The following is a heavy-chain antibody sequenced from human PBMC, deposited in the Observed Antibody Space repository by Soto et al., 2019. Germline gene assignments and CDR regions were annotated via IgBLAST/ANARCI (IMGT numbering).Heavy chain of an antibody. V-gene: IGHV1-3*01. J-gene: IGHJ4*02. D-gene: IGHD3-22*01. CDR2: INAGNGNT. CDR3: ARDYYYDNSCHFDY. Sequence: QVQLVQSGAEVKKPGASVKDSCKASGYTFTSYAIHWVRHAPGQRLEWMGWINAGNGNTKYSQKFQGRVTRTRDTSASTDYMEGCSLRTEDTAVDYCARDYYYDNSCHFDYGGQETLVIVAT. CDR1: GYTFTSYA.